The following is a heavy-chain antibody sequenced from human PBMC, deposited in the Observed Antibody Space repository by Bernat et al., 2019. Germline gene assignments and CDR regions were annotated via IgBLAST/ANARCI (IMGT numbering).Heavy chain of an antibody. CDR2: ISGSGGST. J-gene: IGHJ4*02. CDR1: GFTFSSYA. CDR3: AKDLRSGSYSPQDFDY. D-gene: IGHD1-26*01. V-gene: IGHV3-23*01. Sequence: EVQLLESGGGLVQPGGSLRLSCAASGFTFSSYAMSWVRQAPGKGLEWVSAISGSGGSTYYADSVKGRFTISRDNSKNTLYLQMNSLRAEDTAVYYCAKDLRSGSYSPQDFDYWGQGTLVTVSS.